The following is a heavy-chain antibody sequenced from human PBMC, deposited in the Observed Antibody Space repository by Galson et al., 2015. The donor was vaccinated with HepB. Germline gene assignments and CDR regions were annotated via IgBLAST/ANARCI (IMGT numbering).Heavy chain of an antibody. CDR3: ARDSPIVVMGAFDI. CDR1: GGSISSYY. Sequence: SETLSLTCTVSGGSISSYYWSWIRQPPGKGLEWIGYIYYSGSTNYNPSLKSRVTISVDTSKNQFSLKLSSVTAADTAVYYCARDSPIVVMGAFDIWGQGTMVTVSS. D-gene: IGHD1-26*01. CDR2: IYYSGST. V-gene: IGHV4-59*01. J-gene: IGHJ3*02.